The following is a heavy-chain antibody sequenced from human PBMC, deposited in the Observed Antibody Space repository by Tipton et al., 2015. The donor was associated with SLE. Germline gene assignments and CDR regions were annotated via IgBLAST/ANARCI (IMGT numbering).Heavy chain of an antibody. CDR1: GGSFSGYY. Sequence: LRLSCAVYGGSFSGYYWSWLRQSPGKGLEWIGEINHSGSTNYNPSLKSRHPISVDRANNQISLNLSSVTAADTAVSYCARERIEEEGGKENWLDPWGQGPLFTVSS. CDR2: INHSGST. CDR3: ARERIEEEGGKENWLDP. V-gene: IGHV4-34*01. D-gene: IGHD4-23*01. J-gene: IGHJ5*02.